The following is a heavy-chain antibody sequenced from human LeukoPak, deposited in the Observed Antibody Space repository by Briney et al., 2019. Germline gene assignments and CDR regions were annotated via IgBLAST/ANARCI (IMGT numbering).Heavy chain of an antibody. CDR3: ARDLGDSIGHFGD. J-gene: IGHJ4*02. Sequence: GGSLRLSCAASGFTFSSYSMNWVRQAPGKGLEWVSYISSSSSTIYYADSVKGRFTISRDNAKNSLYLQMNSLKAEDTAVYYCARDLGDSIGHFGDWGQGTLVT. CDR2: ISSSSSTI. D-gene: IGHD3-22*01. CDR1: GFTFSSYS. V-gene: IGHV3-48*01.